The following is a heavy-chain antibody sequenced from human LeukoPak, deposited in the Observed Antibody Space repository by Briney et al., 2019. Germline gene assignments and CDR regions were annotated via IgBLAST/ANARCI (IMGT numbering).Heavy chain of an antibody. CDR1: GYTFTTYT. CDR3: ARDRQQIAAAGTFDY. J-gene: IGHJ4*02. CDR2: IIPIFGTA. Sequence: SVKVSCKASGYTFTTYTIHWVRQAPGQGLEWMGGIIPIFGTANYAQKFQGRVTITADESTSTAYMELSSLRSEDTAVYYCARDRQQIAAAGTFDYWGQGTLVTVSS. D-gene: IGHD6-13*01. V-gene: IGHV1-69*13.